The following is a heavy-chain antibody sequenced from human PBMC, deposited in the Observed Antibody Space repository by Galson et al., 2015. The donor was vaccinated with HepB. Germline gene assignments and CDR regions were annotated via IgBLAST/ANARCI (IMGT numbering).Heavy chain of an antibody. CDR3: ARALVIGSPSGYYYYYMDV. Sequence: TLSLTCPVAGGSISSRSYYWSWLRQPAGKGLEWVGRIYTSGSTNYNPSLKSRVTMSVDTSKNQFSLKLSSVTAADTAVYYCARALVIGSPSGYYYYYMDVWGKGTTVSVSS. CDR2: IYTSGST. D-gene: IGHD3-16*02. J-gene: IGHJ6*03. CDR1: GGSISSRSYY. V-gene: IGHV4-61*02.